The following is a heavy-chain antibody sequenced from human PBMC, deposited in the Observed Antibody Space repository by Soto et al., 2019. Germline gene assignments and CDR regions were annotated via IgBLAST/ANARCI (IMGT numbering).Heavy chain of an antibody. V-gene: IGHV1-69*01. J-gene: IGHJ6*02. CDR1: GGTFSTHA. Sequence: QVQLVQSGAEVKKPESSVKVSCKASGGTFSTHAISWVRQAPGQGLEWLGGIIPTLGTPNYAQKFQGRVTVTAYEYTSTAYMELSRLTSEDTAVYYCARAAFRSGYYGYYYGMDVWGQGTAVNV. CDR2: IIPTLGTP. CDR3: ARAAFRSGYYGYYYGMDV. D-gene: IGHD3-3*01.